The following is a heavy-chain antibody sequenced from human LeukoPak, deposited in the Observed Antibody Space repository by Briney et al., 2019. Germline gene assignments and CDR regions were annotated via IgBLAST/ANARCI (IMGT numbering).Heavy chain of an antibody. CDR2: INPSGGST. V-gene: IGHV1-46*01. J-gene: IGHJ3*02. CDR3: LVLGYCSGGSYPPNAFDI. Sequence: ASVRVSCKASGYTFTSYYMHWVRQAPGQGLEWMGIINPSGGSTSYAQKFQGRVTMTRDTSTSTVYMELSSLRSEDTAVYYCLVLGYCSGGSYPPNAFDIWGQGTMVTVSS. D-gene: IGHD2-15*01. CDR1: GYTFTSYY.